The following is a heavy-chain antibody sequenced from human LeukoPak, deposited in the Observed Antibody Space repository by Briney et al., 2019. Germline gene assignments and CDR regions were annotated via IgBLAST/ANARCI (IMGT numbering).Heavy chain of an antibody. CDR1: GYSISSGYY. CDR2: IYHSGST. D-gene: IGHD3-3*01. Sequence: SETLSLTCAVSGYSISSGYYWGWIRQPPGKGLEWIGSIYHSGSTYYNPSLKSRVTISVDTSKNQFSLKLSSVTAADTAVYYCAREGETIFGVVRNWFDPWGQGTLVTVSS. V-gene: IGHV4-38-2*02. CDR3: AREGETIFGVVRNWFDP. J-gene: IGHJ5*02.